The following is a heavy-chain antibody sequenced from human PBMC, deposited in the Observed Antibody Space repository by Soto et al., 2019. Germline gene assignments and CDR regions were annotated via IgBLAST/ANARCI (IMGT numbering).Heavy chain of an antibody. J-gene: IGHJ3*02. Sequence: ASVKVSCKASGGTFSSYTISWVRQAPGQGLEWMGRIIPILGIANYAQKFQGRVTITADKSTSTAYMELSSLRSEDTAVYYCARDSGNDAFDIWGQGTMVTVSS. CDR2: IIPILGIA. CDR1: GGTFSSYT. CDR3: ARDSGNDAFDI. D-gene: IGHD1-1*01. V-gene: IGHV1-69*04.